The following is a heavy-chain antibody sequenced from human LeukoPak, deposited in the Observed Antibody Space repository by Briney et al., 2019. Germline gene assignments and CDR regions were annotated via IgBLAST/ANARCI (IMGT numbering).Heavy chain of an antibody. V-gene: IGHV3-23*01. J-gene: IGHJ4*02. CDR1: GFTFSSNA. CDR3: AKVRSDYYDILTGNYNPLFDY. Sequence: GGSLRLSCAASGFTFSSNAMSWVRQAPGKGLEWVSAIRGSGGGTYYADSMKGRFTISRDNSKDTLYLQMNSLRAEDTAVYYCAKVRSDYYDILTGNYNPLFDYWGQGTLVTVSS. CDR2: IRGSGGGT. D-gene: IGHD3-9*01.